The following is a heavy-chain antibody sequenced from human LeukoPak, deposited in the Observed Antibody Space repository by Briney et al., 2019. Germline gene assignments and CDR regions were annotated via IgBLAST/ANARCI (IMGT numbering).Heavy chain of an antibody. D-gene: IGHD4-17*01. CDR1: GYQFSSHF. CDR2: VDPSDSSA. Sequence: GESLTISCKASGYQFSSHFISWVRQMPGTGLEWMGRVDPSDSSATYSPSFQGHVTISTDKPIATAYLQWTDLESSDTAIYYCARLGYGDYGMDVWGEGTTVTVSS. J-gene: IGHJ6*04. CDR3: ARLGYGDYGMDV. V-gene: IGHV5-10-1*01.